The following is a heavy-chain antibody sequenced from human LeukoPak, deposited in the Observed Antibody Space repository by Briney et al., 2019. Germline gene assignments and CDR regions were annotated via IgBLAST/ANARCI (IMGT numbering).Heavy chain of an antibody. D-gene: IGHD3-10*01. Sequence: GGSLGLSCAASGFTFSSYAMSWVRQAPGKGLEWVSAISGSGGSTYYADSVKGRFTISRDNSKNTLYLQMNSLRAEDTAVYYCAKSPLPPMVRGVIDYWGQGTLVTVSS. CDR1: GFTFSSYA. V-gene: IGHV3-23*01. CDR2: ISGSGGST. CDR3: AKSPLPPMVRGVIDY. J-gene: IGHJ4*02.